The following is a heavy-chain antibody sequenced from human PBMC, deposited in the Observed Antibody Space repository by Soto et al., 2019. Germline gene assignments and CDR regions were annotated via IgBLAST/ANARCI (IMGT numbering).Heavy chain of an antibody. CDR2: ISGSGGST. J-gene: IGHJ3*02. Sequence: LRLSCAASRFTFSSKAMSWVRQAPGKGLEWVSAISGSGGSTYYADSVKGRFTISRDNSKNTLYLQMNSLRAEDTAVYYCAKEGSSRGGAFDIWGQGTMVTVSS. CDR3: AKEGSSRGGAFDI. V-gene: IGHV3-23*01. D-gene: IGHD6-13*01. CDR1: RFTFSSKA.